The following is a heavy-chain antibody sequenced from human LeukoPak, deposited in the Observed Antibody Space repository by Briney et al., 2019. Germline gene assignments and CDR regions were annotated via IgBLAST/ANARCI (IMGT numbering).Heavy chain of an antibody. CDR2: IYYSGGT. D-gene: IGHD1-1*01. Sequence: NPSETLSLTCTVSGGSISSSSYYWGWIRQPPGQGLEWIGSIYYSGGTYYNPSLKSRVTISVDTSKNQFSLKLSSVTAADTAVYYCAGHNVQLERRFDPWGQGTLVTVSS. V-gene: IGHV4-39*01. CDR1: GGSISSSSYY. J-gene: IGHJ5*02. CDR3: AGHNVQLERRFDP.